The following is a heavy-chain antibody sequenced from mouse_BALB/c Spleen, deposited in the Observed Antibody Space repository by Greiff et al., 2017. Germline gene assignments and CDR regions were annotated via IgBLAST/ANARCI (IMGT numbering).Heavy chain of an antibody. D-gene: IGHD1-1*01. Sequence: EVQLQQSGAELVKPGASVKLSCTASGFNIKDTYMHWVQQWPDQGLEWVGRIDPANGTTKYDPKFQGKATITADTSTNTAYLQISGLTSEDTAVYYCARGYYYGSNGTWFAYWGQGTLVTVSA. CDR3: ARGYYYGSNGTWFAY. CDR2: IDPANGTT. V-gene: IGHV14-3*02. J-gene: IGHJ3*01. CDR1: GFNIKDTY.